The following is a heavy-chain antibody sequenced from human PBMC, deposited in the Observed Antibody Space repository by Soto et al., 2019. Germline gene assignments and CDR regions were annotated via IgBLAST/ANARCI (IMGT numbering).Heavy chain of an antibody. CDR1: GGSVSSNSAA. Sequence: SETLPLTCAISGGSVSSNSAAWNWIRQSPSRGLEWLGRTYYRSKWYNDYAVSVKSRLTINPDTSKNQFSLQLNSVTPEDTAVYYCARVIVVVPAPSSFDPWYQETLV. CDR2: TYYRSKWYN. CDR3: ARVIVVVPAPSSFDP. V-gene: IGHV6-1*01. D-gene: IGHD2-2*01. J-gene: IGHJ5*02.